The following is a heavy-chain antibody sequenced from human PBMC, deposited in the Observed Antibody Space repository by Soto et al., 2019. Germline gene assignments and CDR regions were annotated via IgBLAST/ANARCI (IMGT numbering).Heavy chain of an antibody. CDR1: GFTFISYA. Sequence: RGSLRLSCAGSGFTFISYAMHGVRQAPGKGLMSVAVISYDGSNKYYADSVKGRFTISRDNSKNTLYLQMNSLRAEDTAVYYCARDGSSSWYGSLSYYGMDVWGQGTTVTVSS. J-gene: IGHJ6*02. CDR2: ISYDGSNK. V-gene: IGHV3-30-3*01. CDR3: ARDGSSSWYGSLSYYGMDV. D-gene: IGHD6-13*01.